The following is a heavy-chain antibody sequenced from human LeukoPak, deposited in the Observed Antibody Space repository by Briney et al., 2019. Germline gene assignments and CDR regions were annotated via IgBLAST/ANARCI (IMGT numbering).Heavy chain of an antibody. J-gene: IGHJ6*04. CDR1: GFTFSSYW. CDR3: ARDAATTYYDFWSGSVDV. V-gene: IGHV3-7*01. Sequence: GGSLRLSCAASGFTFSSYWMSWVRQAPGKGLEWVANIKQDGSEKYYVDSVKGRFTISRDNAKNSLYLQMNSLRAEDTAVYYCARDAATTYYDFWSGSVDVWGKGTTVTVSS. CDR2: IKQDGSEK. D-gene: IGHD3-3*01.